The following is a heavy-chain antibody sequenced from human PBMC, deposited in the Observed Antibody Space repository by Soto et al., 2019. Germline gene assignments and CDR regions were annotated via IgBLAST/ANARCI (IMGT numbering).Heavy chain of an antibody. CDR2: IYWDDDK. V-gene: IGHV2-5*02. Sequence: SGPTLVNPTQTLTLTCTFSGFSLSTSGVGVSWIRQPPGKALEWLALIYWDDDKRYSPSLKSSLTITKDTSKNQVVLTMTNMDPVDTATYFCAHTQMVRGVINRYYFYYYMDVWGKGTTVTVSS. J-gene: IGHJ6*03. D-gene: IGHD3-10*01. CDR3: AHTQMVRGVINRYYFYYYMDV. CDR1: GFSLSTSGVG.